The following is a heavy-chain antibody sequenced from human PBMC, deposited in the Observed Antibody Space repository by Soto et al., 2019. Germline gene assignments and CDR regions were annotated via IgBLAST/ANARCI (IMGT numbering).Heavy chain of an antibody. CDR3: GGGADYGSSYYYRYV. Sequence: SETLSLTCTVSGGSISSYYWSWIRQPPGKGLEWIGYIYYSGSTNYNPSLKSRVTISVDTSKNQFSLKLSSVTAADTAVYYCGGGADYGSSYYYRYVGGKGTRVT. CDR1: GGSISSYY. J-gene: IGHJ6*03. D-gene: IGHD4-17*01. V-gene: IGHV4-59*01. CDR2: IYYSGST.